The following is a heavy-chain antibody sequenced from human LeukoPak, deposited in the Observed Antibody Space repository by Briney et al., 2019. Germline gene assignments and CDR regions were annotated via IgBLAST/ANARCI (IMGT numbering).Heavy chain of an antibody. J-gene: IGHJ4*02. D-gene: IGHD6-13*01. V-gene: IGHV1-2*02. CDR2: INPNSGGT. CDR3: ARDYSSSWYSLYYFDY. CDR1: GYTFTGYY. Sequence: GASVTVSCKASGYTFTGYYMHWVRQAPGQGLGWMGWINPNSGGTNYAQKFQGRVTMTRDTSISTAYMELSRLRSDDTAVYYCARDYSSSWYSLYYFDYWGQGTLVTVSS.